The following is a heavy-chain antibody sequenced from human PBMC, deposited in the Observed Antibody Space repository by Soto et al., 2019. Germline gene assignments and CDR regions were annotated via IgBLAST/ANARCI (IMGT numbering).Heavy chain of an antibody. V-gene: IGHV1-46*01. CDR2: ISPDGGRT. CDR3: ATREPGHY. J-gene: IGHJ4*02. CDR1: GYPFTGYY. Sequence: ASVKVSCKASGYPFTGYYMQWVRQAPGQGLEWMGIISPDGGRTSYAQKFQGRVTRTRDTSTSKVYMELRSLRSEDTAVYYCATREPGHYWGQGTLVTVSS.